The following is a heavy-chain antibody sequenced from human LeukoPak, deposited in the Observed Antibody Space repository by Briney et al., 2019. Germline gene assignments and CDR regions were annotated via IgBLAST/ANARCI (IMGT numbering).Heavy chain of an antibody. D-gene: IGHD5-12*01. Sequence: GGSLRLSCAASGFTFSDYYMSWIRQAPGKGLEWVSYISSSGSTTYYADSVKGRFTISRDNAKNSLYLQMNSLRAEDTAVYYCARVRSHLRPVRRSYCFDYWGQGTLVTVSS. CDR1: GFTFSDYY. CDR2: ISSSGSTT. CDR3: ARVRSHLRPVRRSYCFDY. J-gene: IGHJ4*02. V-gene: IGHV3-11*01.